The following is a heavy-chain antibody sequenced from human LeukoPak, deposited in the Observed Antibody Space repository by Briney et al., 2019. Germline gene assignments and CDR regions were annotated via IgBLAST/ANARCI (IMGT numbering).Heavy chain of an antibody. CDR1: GFIFTSYW. V-gene: IGHV3-7*01. CDR3: AREELLGAYYYFGMDV. CDR2: TKQDGRQK. J-gene: IGHJ6*02. D-gene: IGHD1-26*01. Sequence: GESLTLSCTVSGFIFTSYWMSWVRQPPVNGREWVANTKQDGRQKYYVDSVKGRFTISRDNAKNSLYLQMNSLRAEDTAVYYCAREELLGAYYYFGMDVWGQGTTDTVSS.